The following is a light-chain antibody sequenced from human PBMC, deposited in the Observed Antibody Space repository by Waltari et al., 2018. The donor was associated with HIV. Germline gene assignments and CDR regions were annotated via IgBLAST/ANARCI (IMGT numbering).Light chain of an antibody. V-gene: IGLV1-40*01. Sequence: QSVLTQPPSVSGAPGQRVTISCTGSSPNIGAGFDGHWYQQLPATAPKLLIYDNTNRPSGVPDRFSGSRSGSSASLAITGLQAEDEADYYCQSFDSSLSGYVFGTGTKVTVL. CDR2: DNT. CDR1: SPNIGAGFD. CDR3: QSFDSSLSGYV. J-gene: IGLJ1*01.